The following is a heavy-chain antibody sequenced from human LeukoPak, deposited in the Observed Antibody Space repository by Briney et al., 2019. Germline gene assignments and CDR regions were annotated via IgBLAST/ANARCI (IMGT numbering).Heavy chain of an antibody. D-gene: IGHD3-10*01. CDR1: GGSFSGYY. J-gene: IGHJ5*02. CDR2: IYHSGST. Sequence: PSETLSLTCAVYGGSFSGYYWGWIRQPPGKGLEWIGSIYHSGSTYYNPSLKSRVTISVDTSKNQFSLKLSSVTAADTAVYYCAGQRITMVRGVIRGNWFDPWGQGTLVTVSS. CDR3: AGQRITMVRGVIRGNWFDP. V-gene: IGHV4-38-2*01.